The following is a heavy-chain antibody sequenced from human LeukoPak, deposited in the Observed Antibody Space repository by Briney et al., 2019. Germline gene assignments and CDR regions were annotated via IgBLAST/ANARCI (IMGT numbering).Heavy chain of an antibody. Sequence: GGSLRLSCAASGFTVSNNYMSWVRQAPGKGLEWVSVIYSGGSTYYADSVKGRFTISRDNSKNTLYLQMNSLRAEDTAVYYCARGRAYYDFPPDFDLWGRGTLVTVSS. CDR2: IYSGGST. D-gene: IGHD3-3*01. CDR3: ARGRAYYDFPPDFDL. J-gene: IGHJ2*01. CDR1: GFTVSNNY. V-gene: IGHV3-53*01.